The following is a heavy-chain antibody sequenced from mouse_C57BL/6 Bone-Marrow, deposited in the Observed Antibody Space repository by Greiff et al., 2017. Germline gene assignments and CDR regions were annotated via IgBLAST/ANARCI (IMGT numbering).Heavy chain of an antibody. CDR2: IWWDDDK. Sequence: QVTLKVSGPGILQPSQTLSLTCSFSGFSLNTFGMSVGWIRQPSGKGLEWLAHIWWDDDKYYNPALKSRLTISKDTSKNLVFLKIANVDTADTATYYCARGYYGSSSWFAYWGQGTLVTVSA. CDR3: ARGYYGSSSWFAY. J-gene: IGHJ3*01. V-gene: IGHV8-8*01. CDR1: GFSLNTFGMS. D-gene: IGHD1-1*01.